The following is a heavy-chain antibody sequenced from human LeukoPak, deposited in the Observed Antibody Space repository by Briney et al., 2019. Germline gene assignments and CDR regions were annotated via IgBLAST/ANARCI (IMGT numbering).Heavy chain of an antibody. Sequence: GGSLRLSCAASGFTFTDYYMTWIRQAPGKGLEWVSYISRDSSAIYYADSVKGRFTISRDNAKNSLYLQMNSLRAEDTAVYYCARGLENHFDAWGQGNLVTVSS. CDR1: GFTFTDYY. CDR2: ISRDSSAI. V-gene: IGHV3-11*04. D-gene: IGHD1-14*01. J-gene: IGHJ4*02. CDR3: ARGLENHFDA.